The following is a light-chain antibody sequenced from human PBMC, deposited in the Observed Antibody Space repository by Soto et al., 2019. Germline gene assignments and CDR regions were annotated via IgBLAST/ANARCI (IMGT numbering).Light chain of an antibody. CDR3: QHYNSYSEA. CDR1: QTISSW. CDR2: KAS. V-gene: IGKV1-5*03. Sequence: DIQMTQSTSTLSGSVGERVTITCRASQTISSWLAWYQQKPGKATKLLTYKASTLKRGVPSRLSGSGSGTEFTLTISSLQPDDVATYYCQHYNSYSEAFGQGTKVDIX. J-gene: IGKJ1*01.